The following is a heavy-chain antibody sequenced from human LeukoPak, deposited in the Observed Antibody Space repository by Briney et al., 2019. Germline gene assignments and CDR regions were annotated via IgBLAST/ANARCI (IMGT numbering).Heavy chain of an antibody. V-gene: IGHV1-2*02. CDR1: GYTFTGYY. D-gene: IGHD2-15*01. Sequence: ASVKVSCKASGYTFTGYYMHWVRQAPGQGLEWMGWINPNSGGTNYAPTFQGRVTMTRDTSISTAYMELSRLRSDDTAVYYCARVRCSGGSCYTGFDYWGQGTLVTVSS. CDR2: INPNSGGT. J-gene: IGHJ4*02. CDR3: ARVRCSGGSCYTGFDY.